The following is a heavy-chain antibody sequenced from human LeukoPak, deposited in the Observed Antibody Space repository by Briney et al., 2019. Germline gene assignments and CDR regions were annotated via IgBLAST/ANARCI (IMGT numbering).Heavy chain of an antibody. CDR1: GFTFSSYA. V-gene: IGHV3-23*01. D-gene: IGHD5-12*01. Sequence: GGSLRLSCAASGFTFSSYAMSWVRQAPGKGLGWVSAISASGGSTFYADSVKGRFTISRDNSKNTLYLQMNSLRAEDTALYYCAKGRGYSGYDFFDYWGQGTLVTVSS. CDR2: ISASGGST. CDR3: AKGRGYSGYDFFDY. J-gene: IGHJ4*02.